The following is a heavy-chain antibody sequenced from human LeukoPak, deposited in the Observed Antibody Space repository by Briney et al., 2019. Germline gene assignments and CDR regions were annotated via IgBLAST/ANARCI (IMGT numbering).Heavy chain of an antibody. CDR2: IKKDGSEK. V-gene: IGHV3-7*01. CDR1: GFTFTSYW. CDR3: ARDPGAIYY. Sequence: GGSLRLSCAASGFTFTSYWMSWVRQAPGKGLEWVANIKKDGSEKFYVDSVKGRFTISRDNAKNSLYLQMNSLRADDTAVYYCARDPGAIYYWGQGTLVIVSS. J-gene: IGHJ4*02. D-gene: IGHD1-26*01.